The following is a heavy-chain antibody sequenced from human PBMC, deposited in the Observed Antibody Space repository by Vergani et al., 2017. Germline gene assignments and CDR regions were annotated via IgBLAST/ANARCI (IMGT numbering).Heavy chain of an antibody. CDR1: GGSISSGGYY. Sequence: QVQLQESGPGLVTPSQTLSLTCTVSGGSISSGGYYWSWIRQHPGKGLEWIGYIYYSGSTYYNPSLKSRVTISVDTSKNQFSLKLSPVTAADTAVYYCARGTNPYYYGSGSYWFDPWGQGTLVTVSS. V-gene: IGHV4-31*03. CDR3: ARGTNPYYYGSGSYWFDP. D-gene: IGHD3-10*01. J-gene: IGHJ5*02. CDR2: IYYSGST.